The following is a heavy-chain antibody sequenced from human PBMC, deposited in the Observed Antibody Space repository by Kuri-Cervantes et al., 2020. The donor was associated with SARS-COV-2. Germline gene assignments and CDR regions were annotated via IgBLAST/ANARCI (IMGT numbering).Heavy chain of an antibody. CDR2: ISSSSSTI. CDR3: ARGRYDFDY. V-gene: IGHV3-48*01. J-gene: IGHJ4*02. D-gene: IGHD3-22*01. CDR1: GFTFSSYS. Sequence: GESLKISCAASGFTFSSYSMNWVRQAPGKGLEWVSYISSSSSTIYYADSVKGRFTISRDNAKNSLYLQMNSLRAEDTAVYYCARGRYDFDYWGQGTLVTVS.